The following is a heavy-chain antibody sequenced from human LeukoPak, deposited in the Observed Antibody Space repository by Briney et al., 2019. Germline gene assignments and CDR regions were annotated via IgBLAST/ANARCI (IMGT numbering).Heavy chain of an antibody. CDR3: ARKYCSRTTCYMAFDI. CDR2: VYPPDSDT. V-gene: IGHV5-51*01. J-gene: IGHJ3*02. D-gene: IGHD2-2*02. Sequence: GESLKISCKGSGYSFTSDWIGWVRQMPGKGLEWMGIVYPPDSDTRYGPSFKGQVTISADKSITTAYLQWSSLKASDTATYYCARKYCSRTTCYMAFDIWGLGTMVTVSS. CDR1: GYSFTSDW.